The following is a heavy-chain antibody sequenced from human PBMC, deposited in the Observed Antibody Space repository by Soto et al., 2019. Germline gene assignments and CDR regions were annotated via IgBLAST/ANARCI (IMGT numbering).Heavy chain of an antibody. CDR3: ARPHTAMVPYYFDY. CDR2: IIPIFGTA. D-gene: IGHD5-18*01. CDR1: GGTFSSYA. V-gene: IGHV1-69*13. J-gene: IGHJ4*02. Sequence: ASVKVSCKASGGTFSSYAISWVRQAPGQGLEWMGGIIPIFGTANYAQKFQGRVTITADESTSTAYMELSSLRSEDTAVYYCARPHTAMVPYYFDYWGQGTLVTVSS.